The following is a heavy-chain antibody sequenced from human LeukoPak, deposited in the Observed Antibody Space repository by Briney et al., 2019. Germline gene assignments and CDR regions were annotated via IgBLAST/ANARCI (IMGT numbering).Heavy chain of an antibody. D-gene: IGHD6-6*01. J-gene: IGHJ4*02. V-gene: IGHV3-74*01. CDR2: INSDGSSI. CDR1: GFTFSSHW. Sequence: PGGSLRLSCAASGFTFSSHWMHWVRQAPGKGLVWVSRINSDGSSISYADSVKGRFTISRDNAKNTLYLQMNSLRAEDTAVYYCVFHFGGYSSSSPLGYWGQGTLVTVSS. CDR3: VFHFGGYSSSSPLGY.